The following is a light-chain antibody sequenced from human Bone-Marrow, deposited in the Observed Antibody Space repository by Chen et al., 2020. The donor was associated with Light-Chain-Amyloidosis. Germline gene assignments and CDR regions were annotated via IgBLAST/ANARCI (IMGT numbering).Light chain of an antibody. V-gene: IGLV2-14*01. CDR1: SSDVGGDNH. CDR3: SSYTMTNTLV. CDR2: EVT. Sequence: QSALTQPASVSGSPGQSITISCTGTSSDVGGDNHVSWYQQHPDKAPNHMIYEVTNRPAWVPVRFSGTKSDNAASLAISWLQTEDEADYFCSSYTMTNTLVFGSGTRVTVL. J-gene: IGLJ1*01.